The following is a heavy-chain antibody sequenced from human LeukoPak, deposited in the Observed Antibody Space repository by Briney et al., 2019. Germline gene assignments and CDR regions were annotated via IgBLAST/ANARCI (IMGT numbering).Heavy chain of an antibody. J-gene: IGHJ4*02. Sequence: ASVRVSCKTSGYTFTDYDITWVRQAPGQGLEWMGRVSPYNGNTYYSQRFQDRVIITKDTSTGTAYMDLRDLRTDDAAMYYCARNGRVRRVVKDLFEYWGQGTLVAVSS. CDR1: GYTFTDYD. V-gene: IGHV1-18*01. CDR3: ARNGRVRRVVKDLFEY. D-gene: IGHD3-10*01. CDR2: VSPYNGNT.